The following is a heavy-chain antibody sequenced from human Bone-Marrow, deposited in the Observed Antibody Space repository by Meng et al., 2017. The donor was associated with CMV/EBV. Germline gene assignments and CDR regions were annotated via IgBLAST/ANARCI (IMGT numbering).Heavy chain of an antibody. D-gene: IGHD2-2*01. V-gene: IGHV1-18*01. Sequence: ASVTVSCKASGYTFTSYGIRWVRQAPGQGLEWMGWISAYNGNTNYAQKLQGRVTMTTDTSTSTAYVELRSLRSDDTAVYYCSRDSYIVVVPAAIDYYGMDVWGQGTTVTVSS. CDR2: ISAYNGNT. CDR1: GYTFTSYG. J-gene: IGHJ6*02. CDR3: SRDSYIVVVPAAIDYYGMDV.